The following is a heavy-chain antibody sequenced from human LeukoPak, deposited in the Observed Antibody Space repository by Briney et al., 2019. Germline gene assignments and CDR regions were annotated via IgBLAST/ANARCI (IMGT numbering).Heavy chain of an antibody. D-gene: IGHD4-23*01. CDR3: AGITSVIKGRRFDS. Sequence: SETLSLTCAVSGYSVSSAYFWAWVRQPPGMGLEWIGSVFPGLSTDHNPSLKSRVTISVDTSKNHFSLRLTSVPAADTAVYYCAGITSVIKGRRFDSWGQGTLVTVSS. CDR2: VFPGLST. J-gene: IGHJ4*02. CDR1: GYSVSSAYF. V-gene: IGHV4-38-2*01.